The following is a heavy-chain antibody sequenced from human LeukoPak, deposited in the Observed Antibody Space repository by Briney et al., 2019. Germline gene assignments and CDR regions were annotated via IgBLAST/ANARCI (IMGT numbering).Heavy chain of an antibody. V-gene: IGHV4-34*01. J-gene: IGHJ6*02. Sequence: SETLSLTCAVYGGSFSGYYWSWIRQPPGKGLEWIGEINHSGSTNYNPSLKSRVTISVDTSKNQFSLKLSSVTAADTAVYHCARARGRYYCYYYGMDVWGQGTTVTVSS. CDR2: INHSGST. CDR1: GGSFSGYY. D-gene: IGHD3-10*01. CDR3: ARARGRYYCYYYGMDV.